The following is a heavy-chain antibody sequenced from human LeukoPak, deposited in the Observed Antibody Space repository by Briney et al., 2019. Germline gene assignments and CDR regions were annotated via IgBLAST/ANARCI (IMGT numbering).Heavy chain of an antibody. V-gene: IGHV4-59*12. CDR2: IYYSGST. Sequence: SETLSLTCTVSGGSISSYYWSWIRQPPGKGLEWIGYIYYSGSTNYNPSLKSRVTISVDKSKNQFSLKLSSVTAADTAVYYCAIGIAAASYFDYWGQGTLVTVSS. D-gene: IGHD6-13*01. CDR3: AIGIAAASYFDY. J-gene: IGHJ4*02. CDR1: GGSISSYY.